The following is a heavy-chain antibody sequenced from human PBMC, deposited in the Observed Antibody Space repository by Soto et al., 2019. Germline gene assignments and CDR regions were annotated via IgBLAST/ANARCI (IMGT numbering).Heavy chain of an antibody. CDR2: IYYSGIT. D-gene: IGHD1-1*01. J-gene: IGHJ5*02. CDR3: DTELNDSPTCLDT. CDR1: GGSVSSADHY. V-gene: IGHV4-30-4*01. Sequence: PSETLSLTCTVSGGSVSSADHYWSWIRQTPGKGLEWIGYIYYSGITYYTPSLKSRVSMTVDTSKNQFSLKLHSVTAAHTAISYSDTELNDSPTCLDTWGQGILVTVSS.